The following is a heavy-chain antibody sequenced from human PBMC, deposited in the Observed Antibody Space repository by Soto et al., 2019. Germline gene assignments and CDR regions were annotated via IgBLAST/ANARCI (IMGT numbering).Heavy chain of an antibody. V-gene: IGHV4-59*01. CDR2: IYYSGST. CDR1: GGSISSYY. D-gene: IGHD6-19*01. CDR3: ARGDGWYDFDY. Sequence: SETLSLTCTVSGGSISSYYWSWIRQPPGKGLEWIGYIYYSGSTNYNPSLKSRVTISVDTSKNQFSLKLSSVTAADTAVYYCARGDGWYDFDYWGQGTLVTVSS. J-gene: IGHJ4*02.